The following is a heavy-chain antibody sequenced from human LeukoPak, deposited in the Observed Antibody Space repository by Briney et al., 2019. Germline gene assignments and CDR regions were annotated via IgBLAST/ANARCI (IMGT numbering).Heavy chain of an antibody. J-gene: IGHJ4*02. CDR2: INPNSGGT. D-gene: IGHD2-2*01. Sequence: ASVKASCKASGYTFTGYYMHWVRQAPGQGLEWMGWINPNSGGTNYAQKFQGRVTMTRDTSISTAYMELSRLRSDDTAVYYCARGQGYCSSTSCSTFDYWGQGTLVTVSS. CDR3: ARGQGYCSSTSCSTFDY. CDR1: GYTFTGYY. V-gene: IGHV1-2*02.